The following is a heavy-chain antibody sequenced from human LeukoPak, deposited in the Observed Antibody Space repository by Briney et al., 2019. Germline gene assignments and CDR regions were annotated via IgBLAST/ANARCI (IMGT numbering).Heavy chain of an antibody. V-gene: IGHV4-4*07. CDR1: GGSFSRYY. CDR2: ICTIVST. D-gene: IGHD4-17*01. Sequence: PSESLSLTCTVNGGSFSRYYRSCIRHPALKGRDWNGSICTIVSTNYTPSLKSRVTMSVDTSKNQFSLKLSSVTAADTAVYYCARTFSYGASWYFDLWGGSTLVTVSS. J-gene: IGHJ2*01. CDR3: ARTFSYGASWYFDL.